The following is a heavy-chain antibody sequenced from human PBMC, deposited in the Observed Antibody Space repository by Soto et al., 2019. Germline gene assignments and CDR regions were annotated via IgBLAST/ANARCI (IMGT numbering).Heavy chain of an antibody. CDR3: AFARVGIVEAGSDY. D-gene: IGHD6-19*01. V-gene: IGHV3-23*01. Sequence: EVQLLESGGGLVQPGGSLRLSCAASGFTFSSYTMNWVSQAPGKGLEWVSAITGSGQSTYYAEYVKGRYTVSRDNSESTLYLQMNSLRAEDTAIYYWAFARVGIVEAGSDYWGQGTLVTVSS. J-gene: IGHJ4*02. CDR2: ITGSGQST. CDR1: GFTFSSYT.